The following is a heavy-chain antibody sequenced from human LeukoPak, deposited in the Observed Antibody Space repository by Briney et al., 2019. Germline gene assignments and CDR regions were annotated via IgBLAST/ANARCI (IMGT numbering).Heavy chain of an antibody. J-gene: IGHJ4*02. V-gene: IGHV3-23*01. CDR1: GGSISSYY. CDR2: ISVVGGST. D-gene: IGHD6-19*01. CDR3: AKGGWLEY. Sequence: PSETLSLTCTVSGGSISSYYWSWVRQPPGKGLEWVSAISVVGGSTYYADSVKGRFTSSRDNSKNTLYLQMNSLRAEDTAVYYCAKGGWLEYWGQGTLVTVSS.